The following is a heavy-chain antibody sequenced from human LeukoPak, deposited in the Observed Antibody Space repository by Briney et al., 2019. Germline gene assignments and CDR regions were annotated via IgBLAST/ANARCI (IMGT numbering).Heavy chain of an antibody. CDR3: ARMYSRSYNLDY. CDR1: GFTFSSYE. D-gene: IGHD1-26*01. V-gene: IGHV3-48*03. CDR2: ISSRGSTR. Sequence: PGGSLRLSCAASGFTFSSYEIMWVRQAPGKGLEWVSHISSRGSTRYYADSVKGRFTISRDNAKNSLYLQMNSLRAEDTAVYYCARMYSRSYNLDYWGQGTLVTVSS. J-gene: IGHJ4*02.